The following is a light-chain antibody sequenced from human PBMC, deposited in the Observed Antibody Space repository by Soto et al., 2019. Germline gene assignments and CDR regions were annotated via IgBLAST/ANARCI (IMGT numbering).Light chain of an antibody. J-gene: IGLJ1*01. CDR2: EVA. V-gene: IGLV2-14*01. CDR3: SSYTSGSALYV. CDR1: SRDVGGYNS. Sequence: ALTQPASVSWSPGQSITISCTGTSRDVGGYNSVSWYQQHPGKAPKLMIYEVANRPSGVSNRFSGSKSGNTASLTISGLQAEDEADYYCSSYTSGSALYVFGTGTKVTVL.